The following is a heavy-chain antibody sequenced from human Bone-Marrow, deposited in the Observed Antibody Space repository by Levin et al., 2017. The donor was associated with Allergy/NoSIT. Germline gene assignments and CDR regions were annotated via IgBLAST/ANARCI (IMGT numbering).Heavy chain of an antibody. V-gene: IGHV4-59*08. CDR2: LYYTGST. J-gene: IGHJ2*01. Sequence: SQTLSLTCTVSGGSINSYYWSWIRQPPGKGLEWIGYLYYTGSTNYNPSLKSRVTISLDTSKNQFSLKLSSVTAADTAVYYCARRGTVWYFDLWGRGTLVTVSS. CDR3: ARRGTVWYFDL. CDR1: GGSINSYY. D-gene: IGHD3-16*01.